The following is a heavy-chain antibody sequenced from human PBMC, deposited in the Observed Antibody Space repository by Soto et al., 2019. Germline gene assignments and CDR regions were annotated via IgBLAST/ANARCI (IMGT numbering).Heavy chain of an antibody. D-gene: IGHD2-15*01. J-gene: IGHJ4*02. V-gene: IGHV1-3*01. Sequence: GASVKVSCKASGYTFTSYAMHWVRQAPGQRLEWMGWINAGNGNTKYSQKFQGRVTITRDTSASTAYMELSSLRSEDTAVYYCARETRSGYCSGGSCHYYFDYWGQGTLVTVSS. CDR1: GYTFTSYA. CDR2: INAGNGNT. CDR3: ARETRSGYCSGGSCHYYFDY.